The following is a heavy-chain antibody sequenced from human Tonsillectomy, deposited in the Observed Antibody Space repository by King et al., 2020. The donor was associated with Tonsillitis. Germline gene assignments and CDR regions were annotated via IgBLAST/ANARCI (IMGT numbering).Heavy chain of an antibody. J-gene: IGHJ4*02. CDR3: ARDRLLWFGEFYLDS. CDR2: ISPSGGST. V-gene: IGHV1-46*03. D-gene: IGHD3-10*01. CDR1: GYTFTSYY. Sequence: LVQSGAEVKKPGASVKVSCKASGYTFTSYYIHWVRQAPGHGLEWMGVISPSGGSTSYAQKLQGRVNMTRDTSTSTVYMELSSLRSEDTAVYFCARDRLLWFGEFYLDSWGLGTLVTVSS.